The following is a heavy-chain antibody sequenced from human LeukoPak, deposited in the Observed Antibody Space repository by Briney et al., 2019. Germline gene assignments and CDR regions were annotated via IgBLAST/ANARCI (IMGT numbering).Heavy chain of an antibody. CDR2: VNPNSGGT. CDR1: GYTFTGYY. J-gene: IGHJ3*02. V-gene: IGHV1-2*06. D-gene: IGHD3-22*01. Sequence: ASVKVSCKASGYTFTGYYMHWVRQAPGQGLEWMGRVNPNSGGTNYAQKFQGRVTMTRDTSISTAYMELSRLRSDDTAVYYCARGPDNYYDSSGYYSDAFDIWGQGTMVTVSS. CDR3: ARGPDNYYDSSGYYSDAFDI.